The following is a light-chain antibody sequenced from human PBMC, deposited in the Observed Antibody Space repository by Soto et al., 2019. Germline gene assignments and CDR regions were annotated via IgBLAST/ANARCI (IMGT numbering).Light chain of an antibody. V-gene: IGKV1-12*01. CDR1: QGISSW. CDR3: QQYNNWPWT. CDR2: KAS. J-gene: IGKJ1*01. Sequence: DIQMTQSPSSVSASVGDRVTISCRASQGISSWLAWYQQKPGEAPKLLIYKASTLQTGVPSRFSGSGSGTDFTLTINSLQSEDFAVYYCQQYNNWPWTFGQGTKVEIK.